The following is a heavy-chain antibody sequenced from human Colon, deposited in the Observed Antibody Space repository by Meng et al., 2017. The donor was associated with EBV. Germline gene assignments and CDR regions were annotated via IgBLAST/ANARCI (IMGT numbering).Heavy chain of an antibody. V-gene: IGHV4-4*02. J-gene: IGHJ4*02. CDR3: ARGGYYSFDY. CDR2: IYHSGST. D-gene: IGHD5-18*01. CDR1: XXSISSXYW. Sequence: PGLXXPSXXLPLTCSVXXXSISSXYWWTWVXQSPGKGLEWIGEIYHSGSTNYNPSLKSRVTISVDKSKNQFSLKLTSVTAADTAVYYCARGGYYSFDYWGQRTLVTASS.